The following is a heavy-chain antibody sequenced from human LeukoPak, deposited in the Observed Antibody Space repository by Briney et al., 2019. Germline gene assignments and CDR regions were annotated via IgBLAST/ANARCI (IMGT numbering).Heavy chain of an antibody. D-gene: IGHD3-10*01. CDR1: GFTFSSYW. Sequence: GGSLRLSCEASGFTFSSYWMHWVRQAPGKGLVWVSRIKSDGSNYYVDSVKGRFTTSRDNAKNTLYLQMNSLRAEDTAVYYCASGVSIWLGNAFDFWGQGTMVTVSS. V-gene: IGHV3-74*01. J-gene: IGHJ3*01. CDR2: IKSDGSN. CDR3: ASGVSIWLGNAFDF.